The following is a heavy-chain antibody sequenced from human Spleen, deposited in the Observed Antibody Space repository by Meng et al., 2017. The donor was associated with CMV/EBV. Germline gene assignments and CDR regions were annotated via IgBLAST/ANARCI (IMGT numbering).Heavy chain of an antibody. D-gene: IGHD3-3*01. CDR2: IRSKAYGGTT. CDR1: GFTCSSYW. Sequence: GESLKISCAASGFTCSSYWMHWVRQAPGKGLEWVCFIRSKAYGGTTEYAASVKGRFTISRDDSKSISYLQMNSLKTEDTAVYYCTRTYYDFWSGYFDDYFDYWGQGTLVTVSS. CDR3: TRTYYDFWSGYFDDYFDY. V-gene: IGHV3-49*04. J-gene: IGHJ4*02.